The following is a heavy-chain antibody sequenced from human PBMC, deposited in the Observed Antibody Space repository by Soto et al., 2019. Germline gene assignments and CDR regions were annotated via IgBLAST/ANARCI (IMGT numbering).Heavy chain of an antibody. J-gene: IGHJ4*02. CDR1: GFSFGNSP. V-gene: IGHV3-23*01. CDR2: ITEAGGGI. CDR3: ARGGVGRYCSSTSCYTWVFDY. Sequence: VQLLESGGGFVQPGGSLKLSCVASGFSFGNSPMSWVRQAPGRGLEWVSAITEAGGGIYYATSVKGRFVVSRDNAKNTLYLQMTSLRAEDTAVYYCARGGVGRYCSSTSCYTWVFDYWGQGTLVTVSS. D-gene: IGHD2-2*02.